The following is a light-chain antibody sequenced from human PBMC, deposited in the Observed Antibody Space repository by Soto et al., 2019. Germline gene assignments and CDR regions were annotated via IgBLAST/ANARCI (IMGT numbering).Light chain of an antibody. V-gene: IGLV2-14*01. CDR2: DVN. CDR3: CSFTSYSTYV. Sequence: QSALTQPASVSGSPGQSITISCTGTSSDVGAYKYVSWYQLQTGKAPKLIIYDVNNRPSGVPNRFSGSKSDNTASLTISGLQDEDEADYFCCSFTSYSTYVFRTGTKLTVL. CDR1: SSDVGAYKY. J-gene: IGLJ1*01.